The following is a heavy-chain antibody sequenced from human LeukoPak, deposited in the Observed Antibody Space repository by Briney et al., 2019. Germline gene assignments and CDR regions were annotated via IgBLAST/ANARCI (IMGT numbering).Heavy chain of an antibody. CDR3: ANHSLGINGFDI. V-gene: IGHV3-11*01. CDR1: GITFSDYY. J-gene: IGHJ3*02. CDR2: ITNGGRTI. Sequence: GGSLRLSCAASGITFSDYYMSWVRQGPGKGLEWVSYITNGGRTIYYADSVKGRFTISRDNAKNSLYLQMNSLRAEDTAVYYCANHSLGINGFDIWGHGTMVPVSS. D-gene: IGHD1-26*01.